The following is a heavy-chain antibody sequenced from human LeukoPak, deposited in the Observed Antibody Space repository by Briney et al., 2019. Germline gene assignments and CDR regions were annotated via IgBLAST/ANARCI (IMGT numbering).Heavy chain of an antibody. CDR3: AKQGDIVVVPAAMRRGYFDY. CDR1: EFAFSSYE. CDR2: ISGSGGST. V-gene: IGHV3-23*01. J-gene: IGHJ4*02. D-gene: IGHD2-2*01. Sequence: PGGSLRLSCAASEFAFSSYEMNWVRQAPGKGLEWVSAISGSGGSTYYADSVKGRFTISRDNSKNTLYLQMNSLRAEDTAVYYCAKQGDIVVVPAAMRRGYFDYWGQGTLVTVSS.